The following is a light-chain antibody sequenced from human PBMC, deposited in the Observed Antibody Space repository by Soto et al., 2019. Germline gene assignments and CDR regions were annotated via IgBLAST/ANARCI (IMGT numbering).Light chain of an antibody. CDR2: AAS. CDR1: QSISSS. Sequence: DIQMTQSPSSLSASVGDRVTITCRASQSISSSLNWYQQRPGKAPKLLIYAASSLQSGVPSRFSGCGSGTDFTLTISSLQPEDFATYYCQQSYSTPLTFGGGTKVEIK. V-gene: IGKV1-39*01. CDR3: QQSYSTPLT. J-gene: IGKJ4*01.